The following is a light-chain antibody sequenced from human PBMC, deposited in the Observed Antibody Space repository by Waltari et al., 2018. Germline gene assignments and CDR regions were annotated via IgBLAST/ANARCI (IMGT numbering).Light chain of an antibody. CDR3: QTWDSSTGV. V-gene: IGLV3-1*01. J-gene: IGLJ2*01. CDR1: KLGDKS. CDR2: QDN. Sequence: SYELTQPPSVSVSPGQTASIPCSGDKLGDKSACWYQQRPGQSPVVVIYQDNKRPSGIPDRFSGSNSGNTATLTISGTQAMDEADYYCQTWDSSTGVFGGGTKLTVL.